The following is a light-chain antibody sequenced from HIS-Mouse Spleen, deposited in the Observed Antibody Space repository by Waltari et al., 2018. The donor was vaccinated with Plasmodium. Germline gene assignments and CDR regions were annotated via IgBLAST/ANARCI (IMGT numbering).Light chain of an antibody. Sequence: EIVLTQSQDTLSLSPGERATLPCRASRSVSSYLAWYQQKPGQATRRLIYDAANRATGIPARFSGSGSGTGFTLTISSREPEDFAVDYCQQRSNWPRVLTFGGGTKVEIK. J-gene: IGKJ4*01. V-gene: IGKV3-11*01. CDR1: RSVSSY. CDR2: DAA. CDR3: QQRSNWPRVLT.